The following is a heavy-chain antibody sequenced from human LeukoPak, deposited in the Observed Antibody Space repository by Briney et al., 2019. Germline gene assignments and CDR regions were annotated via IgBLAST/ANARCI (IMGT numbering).Heavy chain of an antibody. V-gene: IGHV3-23*01. CDR1: GITLSNYG. J-gene: IGHJ4*02. CDR2: ISDSGGST. CDR3: ARRGVVIRVILVGFHKEAFYFDS. D-gene: IGHD3-22*01. Sequence: GGSLRLSCAVSGITLSNYGMSWVRQAPGKGLEWVAGISDSGGSTNYADSVKGRFTISRDNPKNTLYLQMKSLRAEDTAVYFCARRGVVIRVILVGFHKEAFYFDSWGQGALVTVSS.